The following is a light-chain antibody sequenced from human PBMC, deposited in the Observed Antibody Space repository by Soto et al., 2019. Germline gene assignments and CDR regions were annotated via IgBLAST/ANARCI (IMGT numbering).Light chain of an antibody. J-gene: IGKJ2*01. CDR1: QSISTTY. CDR2: ATS. CDR3: QQYGSSPMYT. Sequence: EIVLTQSPGTLSLSPGERATLSCRASQSISTTYLAWYRQTPGQAPRLLIYATSNRATGTPDRFTGSGSGTDFTLTISRLEPEDSAVYYCQQYGSSPMYTFGQGTKLEI. V-gene: IGKV3-20*01.